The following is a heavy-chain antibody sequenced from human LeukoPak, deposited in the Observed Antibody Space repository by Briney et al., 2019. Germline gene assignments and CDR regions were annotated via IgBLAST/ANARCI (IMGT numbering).Heavy chain of an antibody. Sequence: PGGSLRLSCAASGFTFSSYAMTWVRQAPGKGLEWVSAISGSGDSTNYADSVKGRFTIARDNSKNTLYLQMNSLRAEDTAVYYCASADYGDYGVGVDYWGQGTLVTVSS. J-gene: IGHJ4*02. CDR1: GFTFSSYA. V-gene: IGHV3-23*01. CDR3: ASADYGDYGVGVDY. D-gene: IGHD4-17*01. CDR2: ISGSGDST.